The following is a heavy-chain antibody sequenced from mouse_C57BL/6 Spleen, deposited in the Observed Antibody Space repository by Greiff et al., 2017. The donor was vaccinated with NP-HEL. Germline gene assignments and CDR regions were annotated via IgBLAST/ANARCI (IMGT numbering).Heavy chain of an antibody. CDR1: GFTFSSYA. CDR3: AREPAQAYGGFAY. D-gene: IGHD3-2*02. Sequence: EVQLVESGGGLVKPGGSLKLSCAASGFTFSSYAMSWVRQTPEKRLEWVATISDGGSYTYYPDNVKGRFTISRDNAKNNLYLQMSHLKSEDTAMYYCAREPAQAYGGFAYWGQGTLVTVSA. J-gene: IGHJ3*01. CDR2: ISDGGSYT. V-gene: IGHV5-4*01.